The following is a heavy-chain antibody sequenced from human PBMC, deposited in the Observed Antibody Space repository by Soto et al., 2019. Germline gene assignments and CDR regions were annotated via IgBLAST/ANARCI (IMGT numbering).Heavy chain of an antibody. CDR2: IKSMADGGTT. D-gene: IGHD3-3*01. CDR1: GFTFSGYA. V-gene: IGHV3-15*01. CDR3: AKEFYDFWSGYDDC. J-gene: IGHJ4*02. Sequence: GGSLRLSCAASGFTFSGYAMSWVRQAPGKGLDWVGRIKSMADGGTTDHAAPVKGRFAISRDDLKNTLYLQMNTLKTEDTATYYCAKEFYDFWSGYDDCWGPGSLVTVSS.